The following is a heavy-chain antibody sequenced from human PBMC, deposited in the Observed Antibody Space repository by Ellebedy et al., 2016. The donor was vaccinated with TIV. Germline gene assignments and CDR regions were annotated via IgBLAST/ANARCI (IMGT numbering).Heavy chain of an antibody. CDR1: GFTFSDVR. CDR3: ATDRGWRQFSY. Sequence: PAGSLRLSCAASGFTFSDVRMNWVRQAHGKGLEWVGRIKSRADGGTADYAAPVKGRFTVSRDDSKNKLYLQMSSLKTEDTAVYYCATDRGWRQFSYWGQGTLVTVSS. CDR2: IKSRADGGTA. J-gene: IGHJ4*02. D-gene: IGHD5-24*01. V-gene: IGHV3-15*07.